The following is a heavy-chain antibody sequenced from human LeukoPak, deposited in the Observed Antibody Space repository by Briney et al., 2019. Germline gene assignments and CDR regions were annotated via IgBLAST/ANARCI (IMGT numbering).Heavy chain of an antibody. Sequence: GGSLRLSCAASGFTFSTYWMTWVHQAPGKGLEWVANIKQDGSEKFYVDSVEGRFTISRDNSKNTLYLQMNSLRAGDTAVYYCAKKVVVTAMGDYWGQGTLVTVSS. D-gene: IGHD2-21*02. CDR1: GFTFSTYW. CDR3: AKKVVVTAMGDY. J-gene: IGHJ4*02. CDR2: IKQDGSEK. V-gene: IGHV3-7*03.